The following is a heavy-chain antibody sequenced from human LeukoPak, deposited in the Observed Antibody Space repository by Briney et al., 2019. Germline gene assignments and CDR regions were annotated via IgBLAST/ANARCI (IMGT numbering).Heavy chain of an antibody. D-gene: IGHD3-3*01. V-gene: IGHV1-2*02. CDR1: GYTFTAYY. CDR3: ARPGVTNYFDY. J-gene: IGHJ4*02. Sequence: GASVKVSCTASGYTFTAYYVHWVRQAPGQGLEWMGWINPNSDGTKIPQKFQGRVTLTRDTSTNTAYMELSGLRPDDTAVYYCARPGVTNYFDYWGQGTLVTVSS. CDR2: INPNSDGT.